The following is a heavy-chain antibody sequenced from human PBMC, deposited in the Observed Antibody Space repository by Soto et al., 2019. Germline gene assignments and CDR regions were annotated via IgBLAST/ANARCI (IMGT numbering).Heavy chain of an antibody. CDR2: ISSSSSTI. D-gene: IGHD2-15*01. V-gene: IGHV3-48*02. CDR1: GFTFSSYS. CDR3: ARELKGWELQNYYYYGMDV. Sequence: GGSLRLSCAASGFTFSSYSMNWVRQAPGKGLEWVSYISSSSSTIYYADSVKGRFTISRDNAKNSLYLQMNSLRDEDTAVYYCARELKGWELQNYYYYGMDVWGQGTTVTVSS. J-gene: IGHJ6*02.